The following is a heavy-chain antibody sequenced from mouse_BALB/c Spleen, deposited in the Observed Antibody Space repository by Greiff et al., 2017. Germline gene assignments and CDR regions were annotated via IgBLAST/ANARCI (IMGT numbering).Heavy chain of an antibody. V-gene: IGHV5-17*02. CDR1: GFTFSSFG. CDR2: ISSGSSTF. Sequence: EVHLVESGGGLVQPGGSRKLSCAASGFTFSSFGMHWVRQAPEKGLEWVAYISSGSSTFYYADTVKGRFTISRDNPKNTLFLQMTSLRSEDTAMYYCARGGRGNYFDYWGQGTTLTVSS. J-gene: IGHJ2*01. D-gene: IGHD3-3*01. CDR3: ARGGRGNYFDY.